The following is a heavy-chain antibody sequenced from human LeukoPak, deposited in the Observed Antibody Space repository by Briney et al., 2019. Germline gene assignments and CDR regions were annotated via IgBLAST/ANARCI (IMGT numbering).Heavy chain of an antibody. CDR3: ARGDDFWSVKDY. CDR2: INHSGST. CDR1: GGSFSGYY. V-gene: IGHV4-34*01. Sequence: SETLSLTCAVYGGSFSGYYWSWIRQPPGKGLEWIGEINHSGSTNYNPSLKSRVTISVDTSKNQFSLGLSSVTAADTAVYYCARGDDFWSVKDYWGQGTLVTVSS. D-gene: IGHD3-3*01. J-gene: IGHJ4*02.